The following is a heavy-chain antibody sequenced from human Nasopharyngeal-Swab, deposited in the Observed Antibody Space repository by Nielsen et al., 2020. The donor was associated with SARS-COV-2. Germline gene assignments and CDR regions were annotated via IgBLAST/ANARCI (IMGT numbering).Heavy chain of an antibody. CDR1: GFTFDDYA. CDR2: ISGDGGST. J-gene: IGHJ3*02. V-gene: IGHV3-43*02. D-gene: IGHD4-11*01. CDR3: AKGLPLQAFDI. Sequence: GESPKISCAASGFTFDDYAMHRVRQAPGKGLEWVSLISGDGGSTYYADSVKGRFTISRDNSKTSLYLQMNSLRTEDTALYYCAKGLPLQAFDIWGQGTMVTVSS.